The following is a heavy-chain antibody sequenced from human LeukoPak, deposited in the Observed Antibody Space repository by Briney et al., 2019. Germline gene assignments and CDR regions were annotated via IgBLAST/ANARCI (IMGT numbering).Heavy chain of an antibody. CDR2: ISGGGGST. CDR3: AKSSWELRPGAFDM. V-gene: IGHV3-23*01. CDR1: GFTFSSYA. J-gene: IGHJ3*02. Sequence: GSLRLSCAASGFTFSSYAMSWVRQTPGKGLEWVSGISGGGGSTYYADSVKGRFTISRDNSKNTLYLQMNSLRAEDTAVYYCAKSSWELRPGAFDMWGQGTMVTVSP. D-gene: IGHD1-26*01.